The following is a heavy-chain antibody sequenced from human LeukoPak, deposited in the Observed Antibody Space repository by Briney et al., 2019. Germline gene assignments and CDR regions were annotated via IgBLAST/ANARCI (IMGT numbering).Heavy chain of an antibody. CDR3: ARSYYYDSSGYYHGMDV. J-gene: IGHJ6*02. CDR2: IYPGDSDT. CDR1: GYSFTSYW. D-gene: IGHD3-22*01. V-gene: IGHV5-51*01. Sequence: GESLKISCKGPGYSFTSYWIGWVRQMPGKGLEWMGIIYPGDSDTRYSPSFQGQVTISADKSISTAYLQWSSLKASDTAMYYCARSYYYDSSGYYHGMDVWGQGTTVTVSS.